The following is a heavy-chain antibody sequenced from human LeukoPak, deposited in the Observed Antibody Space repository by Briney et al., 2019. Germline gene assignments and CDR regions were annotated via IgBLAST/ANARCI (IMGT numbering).Heavy chain of an antibody. V-gene: IGHV3-33*08. CDR3: AREGDCSGGRCYRDTIDV. Sequence: PGGSLRLSCAASGYTFSRYWMSWVRQAPGKGLEWVAVIWYDGSNTHYADSVKGRFTISRDNSQNTLYLQVSSLRVEDTGVYYCAREGDCSGGRCYRDTIDVWGQGTMVTVSS. CDR2: IWYDGSNT. J-gene: IGHJ3*01. D-gene: IGHD2-15*01. CDR1: GYTFSRYW.